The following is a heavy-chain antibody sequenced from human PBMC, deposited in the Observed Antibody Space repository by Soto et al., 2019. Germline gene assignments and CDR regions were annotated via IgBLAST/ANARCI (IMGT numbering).Heavy chain of an antibody. CDR1: GGSISSGDYY. CDR3: GRVMIGTSRHTDSDY. J-gene: IGHJ4*02. Sequence: SETLSLTCTVSGGSISSGDYYWSWIRQPPGKGLEWIGYIYYSGSTYYNPSLKSRVTISVDTSKNQFSLKVASVTAADTAIYYCGRVMIGTSRHTDSDYWGQGTQVTVS. V-gene: IGHV4-30-4*01. D-gene: IGHD2-2*01. CDR2: IYYSGST.